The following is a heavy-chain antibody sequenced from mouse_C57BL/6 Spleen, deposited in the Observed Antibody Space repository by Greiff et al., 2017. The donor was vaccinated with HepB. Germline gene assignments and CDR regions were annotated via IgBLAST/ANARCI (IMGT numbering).Heavy chain of an antibody. V-gene: IGHV1-4*01. D-gene: IGHD2-5*01. J-gene: IGHJ2*01. CDR1: GYTFTSYT. CDR2: INPSSGYT. Sequence: VQLQQSGAELARPGASVKMSCKASGYTFTSYTMHWVKQRPGQGLEWIGYINPSSGYTKYNQKFKDKATLTADKSSSTAYMPLSSLTSEDSAGYYCARGDINYGGDYWGQGTTLTVSS. CDR3: ARGDINYGGDY.